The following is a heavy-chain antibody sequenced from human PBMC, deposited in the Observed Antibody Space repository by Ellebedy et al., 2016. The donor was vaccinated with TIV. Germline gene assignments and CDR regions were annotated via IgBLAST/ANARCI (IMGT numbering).Heavy chain of an antibody. V-gene: IGHV1-69*13. CDR2: IIPIFGTA. D-gene: IGHD1-7*01. CDR1: VCTFSSYA. J-gene: IGHJ4*02. CDR3: ATSPLGWNYKALDY. Sequence: SVKVSCXASVCTFSSYAISWVRQAPGQGLEWMGGIIPIFGTANYAQKFQGRVTITADESTGTAYMELSSLRSEDTAVYYCATSPLGWNYKALDYWGQGTLVTVSS.